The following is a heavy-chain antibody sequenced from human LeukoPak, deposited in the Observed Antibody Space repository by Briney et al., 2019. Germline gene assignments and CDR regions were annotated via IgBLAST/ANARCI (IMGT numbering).Heavy chain of an antibody. Sequence: GGSLGLSCAASGFTFSSYGMHWVRQAPGKGLEWMAVISYDGSNKYYADSVKGRFTISRDNSKNTLYLQMNSLRAEDTAVYYCAKDGDSPHDYWGQGTLVTVSS. CDR3: AKDGDSPHDY. CDR1: GFTFSSYG. J-gene: IGHJ4*02. V-gene: IGHV3-30*18. D-gene: IGHD3-22*01. CDR2: ISYDGSNK.